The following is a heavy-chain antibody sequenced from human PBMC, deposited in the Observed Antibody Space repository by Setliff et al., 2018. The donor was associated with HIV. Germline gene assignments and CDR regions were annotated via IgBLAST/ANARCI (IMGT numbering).Heavy chain of an antibody. J-gene: IGHJ4*02. D-gene: IGHD6-13*01. Sequence: GGSLRLSCVVSGFTFRNYAMHWVRQAPGTGLQCMAVISTDGSEKYYADSVKGRFTISRDNSKSSVSLQMNSLRVEDTAVYYCTKTMYSSRWSGFDYWGQGTPVTAPQ. V-gene: IGHV3-30*04. CDR2: ISTDGSEK. CDR3: TKTMYSSRWSGFDY. CDR1: GFTFRNYA.